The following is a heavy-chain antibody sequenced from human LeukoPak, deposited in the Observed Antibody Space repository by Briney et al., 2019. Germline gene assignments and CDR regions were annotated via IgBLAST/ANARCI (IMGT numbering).Heavy chain of an antibody. D-gene: IGHD3-10*01. J-gene: IGHJ4*02. V-gene: IGHV4-38-2*01. CDR3: ARLTSYGSGSYSFDY. CDR1: GYSISSGYY. Sequence: SETLSLTCAVSGYSISSGYYWGWIRQPPGKGLEWIGSIYYSGSTYYNPSLKSRVTISVDTSKNQFSLKLSSVTAADTAVYYCARLTSYGSGSYSFDYWGQGTLVTVSS. CDR2: IYYSGST.